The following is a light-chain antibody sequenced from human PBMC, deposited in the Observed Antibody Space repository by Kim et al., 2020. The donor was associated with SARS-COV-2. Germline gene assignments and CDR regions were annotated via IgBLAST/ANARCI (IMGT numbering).Light chain of an antibody. CDR2: DAS. CDR3: QQSYSTPHT. V-gene: IGKV1-39*01. CDR1: QSISSY. Sequence: CATVGDRVTITCRARQSISSYLNWYQQKPGKAPKLLIYDASSLQSGVPSRFSGSGSGTDFTLTISSLQPEDFATYYCQQSYSTPHTFGQGTKLEI. J-gene: IGKJ2*01.